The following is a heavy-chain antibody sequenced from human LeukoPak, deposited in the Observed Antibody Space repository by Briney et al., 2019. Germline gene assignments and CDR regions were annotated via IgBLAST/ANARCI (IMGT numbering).Heavy chain of an antibody. V-gene: IGHV6-1*01. CDR2: TYYRSKWYN. D-gene: IGHD2-2*01. Sequence: SQTLSLTCAISGDSVSSNSAAWNWIRQSPSRGLEWLGRTYYRSKWYNDYAVSVKSRITINPDTSKNQFSLQLNSVTPEDTAVFYCERVRGYCRSTSCPGNYYSYRAVGGKGPTV. J-gene: IGHJ6*03. CDR3: ERVRGYCRSTSCPGNYYSYRAV. CDR1: GDSVSSNSAA.